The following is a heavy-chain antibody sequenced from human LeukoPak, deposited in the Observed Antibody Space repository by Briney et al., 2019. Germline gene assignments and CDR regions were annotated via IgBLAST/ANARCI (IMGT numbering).Heavy chain of an antibody. Sequence: PGGSLRLSCAASGFTFSSYGMSWVRQAPGKGLEWVSAISGSGGSTYYADSVKGRFTISRDNSKNTLYLQMNSLRAEDTAVYYCAKDSRDSYYDILTGYYRSAEERGSFDYWGQGTLVTVSS. CDR3: AKDSRDSYYDILTGYYRSAEERGSFDY. V-gene: IGHV3-23*01. J-gene: IGHJ4*02. CDR1: GFTFSSYG. D-gene: IGHD3-9*01. CDR2: ISGSGGST.